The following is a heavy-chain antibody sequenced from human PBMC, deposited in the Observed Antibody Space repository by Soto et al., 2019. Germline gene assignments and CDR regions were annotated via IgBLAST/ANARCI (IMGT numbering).Heavy chain of an antibody. CDR1: GGSISSGNYY. V-gene: IGHV4-31*03. Sequence: SETLSLTCTVSGGSISSGNYYWNWIRQHPGKGLEWIGYIYYSGLTYYNPSLKSRVTISVDTSKNQFSLKLNSLTAADTAVYYCARQVLRYFDYWGQGTLVTVSS. J-gene: IGHJ4*02. D-gene: IGHD3-16*01. CDR3: ARQVLRYFDY. CDR2: IYYSGLT.